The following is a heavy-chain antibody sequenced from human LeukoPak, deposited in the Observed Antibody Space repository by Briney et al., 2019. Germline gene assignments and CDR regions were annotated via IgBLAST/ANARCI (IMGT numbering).Heavy chain of an antibody. Sequence: SETLSLTCTVSGGSISSGSYYWSWIRQPAGTGLEWIGRIYTSGSTNYNPSLKSRVTISVDTSKNQFSLKLSSVTAADTAVYYCARGLYCGGDCYWFDYWGQGTLVTVSP. CDR3: ARGLYCGGDCYWFDY. V-gene: IGHV4-61*02. CDR2: IYTSGST. D-gene: IGHD2-21*02. J-gene: IGHJ4*02. CDR1: GGSISSGSYY.